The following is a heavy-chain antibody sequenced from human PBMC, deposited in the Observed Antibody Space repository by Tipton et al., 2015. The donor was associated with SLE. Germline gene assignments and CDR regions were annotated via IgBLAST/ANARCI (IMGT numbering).Heavy chain of an antibody. CDR1: GGSIRSHY. D-gene: IGHD2-15*01. CDR2: IYYSGST. CDR3: ARSPYCSGGSCYLPYFDY. J-gene: IGHJ4*02. V-gene: IGHV4-59*08. Sequence: TLSLTCTVSGGSIRSHYWSWIRQPPGKGLEWIGYIYYSGSTYYNPSLKSRVTISVDTSKNQFSLKLSSVTAADTAVYHCARSPYCSGGSCYLPYFDYWGQGTLVTVSS.